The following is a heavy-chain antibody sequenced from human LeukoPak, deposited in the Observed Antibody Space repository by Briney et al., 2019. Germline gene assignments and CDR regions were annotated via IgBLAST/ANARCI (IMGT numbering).Heavy chain of an antibody. J-gene: IGHJ4*02. V-gene: IGHV4-4*02. CDR3: ARTYYYGSGSYYPLDY. D-gene: IGHD3-10*01. Sequence: SGTLSLTCAVSGGSISSSNWWSWVRQPPGKGLEWIGEIYHSGSTNYNPSLKSRVTISVDKSKNQFSLKLSSVTAADTAVYYCARTYYYGSGSYYPLDYWGQGTLVTVSS. CDR2: IYHSGST. CDR1: GGSISSSNW.